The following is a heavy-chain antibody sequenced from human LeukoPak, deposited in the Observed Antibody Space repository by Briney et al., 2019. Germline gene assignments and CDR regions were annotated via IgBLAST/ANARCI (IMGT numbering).Heavy chain of an antibody. CDR1: GLPFRGYA. V-gene: IGHV3-23*01. CDR3: ARCTSSCYANAFDV. D-gene: IGHD2-2*01. CDR2: INGGGDAT. Sequence: GGSLRLSCAAYGLPFRGYARSWVRQAPGKGLEWVSAINGGGDATEYADSVKGRFTISRDNSKKTLYLQMNSLRPEDTAVYHCARCTSSCYANAFDVWGQGTLLTVSS. J-gene: IGHJ3*01.